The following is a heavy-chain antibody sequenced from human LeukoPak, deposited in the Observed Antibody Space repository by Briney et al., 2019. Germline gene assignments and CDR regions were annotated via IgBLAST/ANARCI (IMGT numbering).Heavy chain of an antibody. CDR1: GFSFSNFW. CDR2: IHPEGNEK. V-gene: IGHV3-7*01. D-gene: IGHD7-27*01. CDR3: ARDKWGGFDY. Sequence: GGSLRLSCAVSGFSFSNFWMSWVRQAPGRGLEWVANIHPEGNEKYHVESVKGRFTISRDNAKNSLYLQMNSLRAEDTAVYYCARDKWGGFDYWGQGTLVTVSS. J-gene: IGHJ4*02.